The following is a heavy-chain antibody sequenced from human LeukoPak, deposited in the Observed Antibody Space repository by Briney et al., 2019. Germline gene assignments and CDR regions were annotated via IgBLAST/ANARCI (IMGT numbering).Heavy chain of an antibody. Sequence: ASVKVSCTASGYTFTGYYMHWVRQAPGQGLEWMGWIIPIFGAANYAQKFQGRVTITADKSTSTSYMELSSLRSEDTAVYYCARSSVVTAMVHLEYWGQGTLVTVSS. V-gene: IGHV1-69*06. CDR3: ARSSVVTAMVHLEY. CDR2: IIPIFGAA. D-gene: IGHD2-21*02. J-gene: IGHJ4*02. CDR1: GYTFTGYY.